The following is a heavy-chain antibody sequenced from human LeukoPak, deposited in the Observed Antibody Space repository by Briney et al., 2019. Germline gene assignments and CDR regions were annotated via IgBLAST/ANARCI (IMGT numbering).Heavy chain of an antibody. CDR2: INPSGGST. J-gene: IGHJ4*02. Sequence: ASVEVSCKASGYTFTSYYMHWVRQAPGQGLEWMGIINPSGGSTSYAQKFQGRVTMTRDMSTSTVYMELSSLRSEDTAVYYCARVSVSNSGSPRFDYWGQGALVTVSS. D-gene: IGHD1-26*01. CDR1: GYTFTSYY. CDR3: ARVSVSNSGSPRFDY. V-gene: IGHV1-46*01.